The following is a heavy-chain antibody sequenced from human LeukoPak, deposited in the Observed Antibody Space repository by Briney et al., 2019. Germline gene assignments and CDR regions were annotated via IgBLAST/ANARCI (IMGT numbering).Heavy chain of an antibody. J-gene: IGHJ4*02. V-gene: IGHV4-31*03. CDR2: IYYSGST. CDR1: GGSISSGGYY. Sequence: SETLSLTCTVSGGSISSGGYYWSWIHQHPGKGLEWIRYIYYSGSTYYNPSLKSRVTISVDTSKNQFSLKLSSVTAADTAVYYCARGLPGYFDWLSYYFDYWGQGTLVTVSS. CDR3: ARGLPGYFDWLSYYFDY. D-gene: IGHD3-9*01.